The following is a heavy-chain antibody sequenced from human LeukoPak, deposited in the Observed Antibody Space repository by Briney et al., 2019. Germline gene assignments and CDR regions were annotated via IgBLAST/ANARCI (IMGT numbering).Heavy chain of an antibody. CDR3: ARVTIAAADICSNWFDP. Sequence: SQTLSLTCTVSGGSISSGGYYWRSIRQHPGKGLEWIGYIYYSGRTYYNPSLKSRVTISVDTSKNQFSLKLSSVTAADTAVYYCARVTIAAADICSNWFDPLGQGTLVTVSS. V-gene: IGHV4-31*03. CDR2: IYYSGRT. D-gene: IGHD6-13*01. J-gene: IGHJ5*02. CDR1: GGSISSGGYY.